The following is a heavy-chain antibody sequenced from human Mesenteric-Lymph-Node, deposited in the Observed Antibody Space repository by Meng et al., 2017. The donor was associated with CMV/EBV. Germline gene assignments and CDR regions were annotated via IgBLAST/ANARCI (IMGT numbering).Heavy chain of an antibody. CDR3: SRVHPYYFGMDV. Sequence: GESLKISCAASGFTFSSYGMHWVRQATGKGLEWVSTIGVAGDTYYVGSVKGRFTISRETAKNSLYLQMNSLRAGDTAVYYCSRVHPYYFGMDVWGQGTTVTVSS. CDR2: IGVAGDT. V-gene: IGHV3-13*01. J-gene: IGHJ6*02. CDR1: GFTFSSYG.